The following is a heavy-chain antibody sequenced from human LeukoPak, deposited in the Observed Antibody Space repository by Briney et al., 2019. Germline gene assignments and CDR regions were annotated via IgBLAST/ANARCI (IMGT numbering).Heavy chain of an antibody. D-gene: IGHD2-15*01. Sequence: PGGSQRLSCAASGFTFDDYAMHWVRQAPGKGLEWVSGISWNSYSIGYADSVKGRFTISRDNAKNSLYLQMNSLGAEDTALYYCAKDISGWCSGGSCYAPSFDYWGQGTLVTVSS. CDR2: ISWNSYSI. CDR1: GFTFDDYA. V-gene: IGHV3-9*01. J-gene: IGHJ4*02. CDR3: AKDISGWCSGGSCYAPSFDY.